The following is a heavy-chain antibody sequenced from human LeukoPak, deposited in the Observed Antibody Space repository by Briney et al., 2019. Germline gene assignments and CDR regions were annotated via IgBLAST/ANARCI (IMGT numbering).Heavy chain of an antibody. V-gene: IGHV4-4*07. D-gene: IGHD3-10*01. J-gene: IGHJ4*02. CDR2: IYTSGST. CDR1: GGSISSYY. CDR3: ARSLYGSGSLYYFDY. Sequence: NPSETLSLTCTVSGGSISSYYWSWIRQPAGKGLEWIGRIYTSGSTNYNPSLKSRVTMSVDTSKNQFSLKLSSVTAADTAVYYCARSLYGSGSLYYFDYWGQGTPVTVSS.